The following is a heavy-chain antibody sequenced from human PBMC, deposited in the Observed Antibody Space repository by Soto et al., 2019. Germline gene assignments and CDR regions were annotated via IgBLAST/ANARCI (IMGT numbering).Heavy chain of an antibody. D-gene: IGHD1-1*01. CDR3: AGPHDRAGLGT. CDR1: ENTFSTYL. CDR2: HNGYNGQT. V-gene: IGHV1-3*01. Sequence: ASVKVSCKASENTFSTYLVHWVRQVHGQGLEWMGWHNGYNGQTEYSQKFQSRVTITRDTSAKTAYLELRSLTSEDTAVYYCAGPHDRAGLGTWGQGTLVTV. J-gene: IGHJ5*02.